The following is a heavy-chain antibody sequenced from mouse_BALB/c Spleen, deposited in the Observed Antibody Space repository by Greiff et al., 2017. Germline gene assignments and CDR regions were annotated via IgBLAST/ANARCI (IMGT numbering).Heavy chain of an antibody. J-gene: IGHJ3*01. CDR2: ILPGSGST. Sequence: QVQLQQSGAELMKPGASVKISCKATGYTFSSYWIEWVKQRPGHGLEWIGEILPGSGSTNYNEKFKGKATFTADTSSNTAYMQLSSLTSEDSAVYYCASPLFITTGGFAYWGQGTLVTVSA. CDR1: GYTFSSYW. D-gene: IGHD1-2*01. V-gene: IGHV1-9*01. CDR3: ASPLFITTGGFAY.